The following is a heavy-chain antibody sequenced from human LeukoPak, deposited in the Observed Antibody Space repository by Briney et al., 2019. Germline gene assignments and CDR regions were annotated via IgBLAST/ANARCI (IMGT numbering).Heavy chain of an antibody. J-gene: IGHJ4*02. D-gene: IGHD2-2*01. Sequence: GASVKVSCEASGYTFTAYYVHWVRQAPGQGLEWMGYIKPTSGDSNYAQKFQDRVTMTRDTSISTAYLELSGLTSDDTAVYYCSTEDKYCTTTTCGDYWGQGTLVTVSS. CDR3: STEDKYCTTTTCGDY. CDR2: IKPTSGDS. V-gene: IGHV1-2*02. CDR1: GYTFTAYY.